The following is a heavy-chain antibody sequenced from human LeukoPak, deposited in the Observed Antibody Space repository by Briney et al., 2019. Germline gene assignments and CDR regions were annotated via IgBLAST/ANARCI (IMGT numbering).Heavy chain of an antibody. D-gene: IGHD3-16*01. Sequence: PGGSLRLSCAASEFTFSNYAMNWVRQAPGKGLEWVSIIYSGGSTYYADSVKGRFTISRHNSKNTLYLQMNSLRAEDTAVYYCAREVGGSAFDIWGQGTMVTVSS. CDR1: EFTFSNYA. CDR3: AREVGGSAFDI. CDR2: IYSGGST. J-gene: IGHJ3*02. V-gene: IGHV3-53*04.